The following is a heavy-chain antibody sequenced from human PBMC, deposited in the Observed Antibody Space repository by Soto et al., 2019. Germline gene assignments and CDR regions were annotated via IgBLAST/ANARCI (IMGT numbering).Heavy chain of an antibody. J-gene: IGHJ5*01. D-gene: IGHD3-3*01. CDR2: ISYDGSNK. V-gene: IGHV3-30*18. CDR1: GFTFSSYG. CDR3: AKGSAVMYYFFWSGHVLPDLLDS. Sequence: GGSLRLCCAASGFTFSSYGMHWVRQAPGKGLEWVAVISYDGSNKYYADSVKGRFTISRDNSKNTLYLQMNSLRAEDTAVYYCAKGSAVMYYFFWSGHVLPDLLDSRTQGTLVPVSS.